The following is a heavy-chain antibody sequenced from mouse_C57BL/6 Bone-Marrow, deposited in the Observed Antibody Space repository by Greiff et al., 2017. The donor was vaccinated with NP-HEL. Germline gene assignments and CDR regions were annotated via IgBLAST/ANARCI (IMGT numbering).Heavy chain of an antibody. Sequence: EVKLVESGEGLVKPGGSLKLSCAASGFTFSSYAMSWVRQTPEKRLEWVAYISSGGDYIYYADTVKGRFTISRDNARNTLYLQMSSLKSEDTAMYYCTIDSSGYGFAYWGQGTLVTVSA. CDR3: TIDSSGYGFAY. V-gene: IGHV5-9-1*02. D-gene: IGHD3-2*02. CDR2: ISSGGDYI. CDR1: GFTFSSYA. J-gene: IGHJ3*01.